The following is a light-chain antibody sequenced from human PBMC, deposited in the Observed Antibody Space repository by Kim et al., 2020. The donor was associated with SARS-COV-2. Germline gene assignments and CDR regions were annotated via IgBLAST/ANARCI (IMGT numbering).Light chain of an antibody. J-gene: IGLJ2*01. CDR1: KLGDKY. CDR2: QDS. CDR3: QAWDSSNVV. V-gene: IGLV3-1*01. Sequence: ESPRQTASIICSGDKLGDKYACWYQQKPGQSPIPVIYQDSQRPSGIPERFSGSNSGNTATLPISGTQAMDEAAYYCQAWDSSNVVFGGGTQLTVL.